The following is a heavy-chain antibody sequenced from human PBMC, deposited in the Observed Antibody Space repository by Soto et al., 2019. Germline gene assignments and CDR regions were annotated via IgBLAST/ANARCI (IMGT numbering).Heavy chain of an antibody. CDR1: GYTFTSYA. J-gene: IGHJ6*03. V-gene: IGHV1-3*01. CDR2: INAGNGNT. D-gene: IGHD2-15*01. Sequence: QVHLVQSGAEVKKPGASVKVSCKASGYTFTSYAMHWVRQAPGQRLEWMVWINAGNGNTKYSQKFQGRVTITRDTSASTAYMELSSLRSEDTAVYYCAREGCSGGSCYQNYYYYMDVWGKGTTVTVSS. CDR3: AREGCSGGSCYQNYYYYMDV.